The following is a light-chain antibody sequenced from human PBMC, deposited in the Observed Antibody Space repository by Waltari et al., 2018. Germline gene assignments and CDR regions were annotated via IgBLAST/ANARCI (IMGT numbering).Light chain of an antibody. J-gene: IGKJ1*01. CDR1: QGISSY. V-gene: IGKV1-8*01. CDR3: QQYYSYPPVT. CDR2: AAS. Sequence: AIRITQSPSSLSAATGDIVTITCRARQGISSYLAWYQQKPGKAPKLMIYAASTLQSGVPSRFSGSGSGTDFTLTISCLQSEDFATYYCQQYYSYPPVTFGQGTKVEIK.